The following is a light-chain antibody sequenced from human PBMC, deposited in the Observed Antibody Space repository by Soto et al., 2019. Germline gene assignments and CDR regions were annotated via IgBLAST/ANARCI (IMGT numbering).Light chain of an antibody. CDR3: SSYTSSTSYV. Sequence: QSALAQPASVSGSPGQSITISCTGTNSDVGGYNFVSWYQQHPGKAPKLMISEVSNRPSGVSNRFSGSKSGNTASLTISGLQADDEADYYCSSYTSSTSYVFGTGTKLTVL. CDR1: NSDVGGYNF. J-gene: IGLJ1*01. CDR2: EVS. V-gene: IGLV2-14*01.